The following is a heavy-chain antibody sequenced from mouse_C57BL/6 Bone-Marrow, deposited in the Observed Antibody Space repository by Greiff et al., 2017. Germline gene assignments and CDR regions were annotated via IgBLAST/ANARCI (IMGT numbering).Heavy chain of an antibody. Sequence: EVQGVESGGGLVQPGGSMKLSCAASGFTFSDAWMDWVRQSPEKGLEWVAEIRNKANNHATYYAESVKGRFTISRDDSKSSVYLQMNSLRAEDTGIYYCTPSYDYDEKYWFAYWGQGTLVTVSA. J-gene: IGHJ3*01. D-gene: IGHD2-4*01. CDR3: TPSYDYDEKYWFAY. CDR2: IRNKANNHAT. CDR1: GFTFSDAW. V-gene: IGHV6-6*01.